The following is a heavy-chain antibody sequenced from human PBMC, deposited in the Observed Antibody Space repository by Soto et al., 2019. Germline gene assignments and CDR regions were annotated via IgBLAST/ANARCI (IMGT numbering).Heavy chain of an antibody. D-gene: IGHD3-16*01. CDR3: ARRIMTTRFVGAFDT. J-gene: IGHJ3*02. Sequence: ASETLSLTRTVSGGSLSSSSYYWGWVRPPPGKGLEWIGSIYYSGSTYYNPSLKSRVTISVDTSKNQFSLKLSSVAAADTAVYYCARRIMTTRFVGAFDTWGQGTMVTVS. CDR2: IYYSGST. CDR1: GGSLSSSSYY. V-gene: IGHV4-39*01.